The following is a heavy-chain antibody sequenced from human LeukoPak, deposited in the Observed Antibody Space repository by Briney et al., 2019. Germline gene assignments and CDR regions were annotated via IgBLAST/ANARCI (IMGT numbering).Heavy chain of an antibody. CDR3: ARGNSFNWFDP. D-gene: IGHD6-13*01. CDR2: LCYGVYS. J-gene: IGHJ5*02. Sequence: SETLSLTCTVSGDSITSTSYYWAWIRQSPGKGLEWIGSLCYGVYSSYSPSLKSRVSISVDTSKNQFSLKLSSVTAADTAVYYCARGNSFNWFDPWGQGTLVTVSS. V-gene: IGHV4-39*07. CDR1: GDSITSTSYY.